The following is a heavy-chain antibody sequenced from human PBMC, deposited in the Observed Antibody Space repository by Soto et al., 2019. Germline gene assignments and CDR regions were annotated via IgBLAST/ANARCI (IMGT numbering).Heavy chain of an antibody. CDR2: INHSGST. V-gene: IGHV4-34*01. Sequence: SETLSLTCAVYGGSFSGYYWSWIRQPPGKGLEWIGEINHSGSTNYNPSLKSRVTISVDTSKNQFSLKLSSVTAADTAVYYCARESRYCSGGSCYSRGFDYWGQGTLVTVS. D-gene: IGHD2-15*01. CDR1: GGSFSGYY. CDR3: ARESRYCSGGSCYSRGFDY. J-gene: IGHJ4*02.